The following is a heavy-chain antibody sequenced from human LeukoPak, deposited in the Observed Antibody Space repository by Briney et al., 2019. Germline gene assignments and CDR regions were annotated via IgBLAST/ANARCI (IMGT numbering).Heavy chain of an antibody. CDR1: GXTFSNYW. D-gene: IGHD3-22*01. CDR2: INSDGSSR. J-gene: IGHJ4*02. CDR3: ARGGPDSSDYSSLFDY. Sequence: PGGSLRLSCAASGXTFSNYWMSWVRQAPGKGLVWVSRINSDGSSRHYADSVKGRFTISRDNAKNTLHLQMTSLRAEDTAVYYCARGGPDSSDYSSLFDYWGRGILVTVSS. V-gene: IGHV3-74*01.